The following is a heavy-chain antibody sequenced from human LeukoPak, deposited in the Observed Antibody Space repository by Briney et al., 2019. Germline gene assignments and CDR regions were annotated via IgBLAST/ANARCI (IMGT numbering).Heavy chain of an antibody. CDR2: IYSGGST. Sequence: GGSLRLSCAASGFTFSRHAMNWVRQAPGKGLEWVSVIYSGGSTYYADSVKGRFTISRDNSKNTLYLQMNSLRAEDTAVYYCARGNGRRFGELPYYWGQGTLVTVSS. CDR1: GFTFSRHA. D-gene: IGHD3-10*01. J-gene: IGHJ4*02. V-gene: IGHV3-66*01. CDR3: ARGNGRRFGELPYY.